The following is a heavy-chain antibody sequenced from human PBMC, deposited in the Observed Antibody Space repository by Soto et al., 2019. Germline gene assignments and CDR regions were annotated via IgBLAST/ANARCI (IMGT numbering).Heavy chain of an antibody. D-gene: IGHD1-1*01. CDR3: ARDLHPSGTEDY. V-gene: IGHV1-69*06. CDR2: INPVLGTT. Sequence: QIQLLQSGAEVKKPGSSVKVSCKTPGGSFTRYSISWVRQAPGQGLEWMGGINPVLGTTHYTEKFQGRLTITADTSIYTAYMELSRLRSGDTAVYYCARDLHPSGTEDYWGQGTLVTVSS. CDR1: GGSFTRYS. J-gene: IGHJ4*02.